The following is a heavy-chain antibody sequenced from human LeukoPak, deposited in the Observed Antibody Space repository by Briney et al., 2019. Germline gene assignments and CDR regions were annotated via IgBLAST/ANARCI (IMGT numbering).Heavy chain of an antibody. Sequence: ASVKISCKASGYTFTSYYMHWVRQAPGQGLEWMGIINPSGGSTSYAQKFQGRVTMTRDTTTSTVYMELSSLRSEDTAVYYCARAGAYYDSSGYYLYAFDIWGQGTMVTVSS. CDR1: GYTFTSYY. CDR3: ARAGAYYDSSGYYLYAFDI. D-gene: IGHD3-22*01. V-gene: IGHV1-46*01. J-gene: IGHJ3*02. CDR2: INPSGGST.